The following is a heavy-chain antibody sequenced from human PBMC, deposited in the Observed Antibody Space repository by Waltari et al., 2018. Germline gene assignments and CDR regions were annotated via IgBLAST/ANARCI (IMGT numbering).Heavy chain of an antibody. J-gene: IGHJ3*02. CDR2: IYSGGST. Sequence: EVQLLESGGGLVQPGGSLRLSCAASGFTFSSYAMSWVRQAPGKGLEWVSVIYSGGSTYYADSVKVRFTISRDNSKNTLYLQMNSLRAEDTAVYYCAKVPPPFGSDAFDIWGQGTMVTVSS. D-gene: IGHD3-16*01. CDR3: AKVPPPFGSDAFDI. V-gene: IGHV3-23*03. CDR1: GFTFSSYA.